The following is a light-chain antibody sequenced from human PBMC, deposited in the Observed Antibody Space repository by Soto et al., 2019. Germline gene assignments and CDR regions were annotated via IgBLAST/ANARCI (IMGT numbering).Light chain of an antibody. CDR3: SLYTSENAYV. Sequence: QSVLTQPASVSGSLGQSITISCTGTSSDVGAYASVSWFQQHPGKAPQLMICEVSNRPSGVSDRFSGSKSGNTASLTISGLRPEDEADYYCSLYTSENAYVFGTGTKVTVL. CDR1: SSDVGAYAS. V-gene: IGLV2-14*01. CDR2: EVS. J-gene: IGLJ1*01.